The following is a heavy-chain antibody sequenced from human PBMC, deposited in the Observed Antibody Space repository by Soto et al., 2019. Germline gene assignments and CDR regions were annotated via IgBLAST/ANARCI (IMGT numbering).Heavy chain of an antibody. CDR3: AKAPRGPYYYDSSGYYEPFDY. V-gene: IGHV3-30*18. Sequence: QVQLVESGGGVVQPGRSLRLSCAASGFTFGSYGMHWVRLAPGKGLEWVAVISYDGSNKYYADSVKGRFTISRDNSKNTLYLQMDSLRAEDTAVYYCAKAPRGPYYYDSSGYYEPFDYWGQGTLVTVSS. CDR1: GFTFGSYG. CDR2: ISYDGSNK. D-gene: IGHD3-22*01. J-gene: IGHJ4*02.